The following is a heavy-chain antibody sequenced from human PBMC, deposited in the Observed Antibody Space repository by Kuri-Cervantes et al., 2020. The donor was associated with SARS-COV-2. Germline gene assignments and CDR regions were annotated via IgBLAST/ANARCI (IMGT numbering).Heavy chain of an antibody. CDR1: GGSISSYY. V-gene: IGHV4-59*12. Sequence: SETLSLTFTVSGGSISSYYWSWIRQPPGKGLEWIGYIYYSVSTNYNPSLKSRVTISVDKFKNQFSLKLSAVTAADTAVYYCARSGEDYPFDYWSQGTLVTVSS. CDR3: ARSGEDYPFDY. CDR2: IYYSVST. D-gene: IGHD3-10*01. J-gene: IGHJ4*02.